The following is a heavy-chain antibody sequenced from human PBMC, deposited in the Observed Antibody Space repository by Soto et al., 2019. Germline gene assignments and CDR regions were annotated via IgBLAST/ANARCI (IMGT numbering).Heavy chain of an antibody. CDR2: INDRGSI. J-gene: IGHJ2*01. CDR1: GGSFSGYY. D-gene: IGHD3-9*01. Sequence: QVQLQQWGAGPLRPLETLSLTCGVSGGSFSGYYWAGIRQSPGKGLEWIGEINDRGSINYNPSLQSRVSISVDTSKNHYSLNLRSVTAADTAVYYCARESHDILTGPPWVWYFHLWGRGTLVTVSS. V-gene: IGHV4-34*01. CDR3: ARESHDILTGPPWVWYFHL.